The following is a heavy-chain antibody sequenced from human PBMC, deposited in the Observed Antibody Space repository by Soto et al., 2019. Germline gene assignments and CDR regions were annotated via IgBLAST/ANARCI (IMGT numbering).Heavy chain of an antibody. Sequence: SETLSLTCTVSGVSITTTSYYWGWIRQPPGKGLEWIGSVYFSGTTYYNPSLKSRVTISVDTSKNHFSLRLSSVTAADTAIYYCARRGSYWGQGTLVTVSS. CDR2: VYFSGTT. CDR3: ARRGSY. J-gene: IGHJ4*02. V-gene: IGHV4-39*02. CDR1: GVSITTTSYY.